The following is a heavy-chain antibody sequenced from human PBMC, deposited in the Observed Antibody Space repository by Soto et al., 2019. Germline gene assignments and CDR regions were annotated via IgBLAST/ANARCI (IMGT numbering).Heavy chain of an antibody. J-gene: IGHJ6*03. CDR2: INHSGST. Sequence: SQTLSLTCAVYGGSFSGYYWSWIRQPPGKGLEWIGEINHSGSTNYNPSLKSRVTISVDTSKNQFSLKLSSVTAADTAVYYCARSKRNSSDYYYYYMDVWGKGTTVTVSS. V-gene: IGHV4-34*01. CDR1: GGSFSGYY. CDR3: ARSKRNSSDYYYYYMDV. D-gene: IGHD6-19*01.